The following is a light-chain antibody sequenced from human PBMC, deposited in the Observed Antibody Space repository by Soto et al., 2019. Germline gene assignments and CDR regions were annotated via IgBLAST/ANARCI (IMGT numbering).Light chain of an antibody. J-gene: IGKJ3*01. CDR1: QGISSY. Sequence: AIRMTQSPSSLSASTGDRVTITCRASQGISSYLAWYQQKPGKAPKLLIYAASTLQSGVPSRFSGSGSGTDFTLTISCLQSEDFATYYCQQYYSYPFTLGPGTKVDNK. V-gene: IGKV1-8*01. CDR2: AAS. CDR3: QQYYSYPFT.